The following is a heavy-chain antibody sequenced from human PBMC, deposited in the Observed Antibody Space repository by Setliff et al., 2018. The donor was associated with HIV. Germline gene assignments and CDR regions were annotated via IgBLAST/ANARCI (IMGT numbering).Heavy chain of an antibody. CDR1: GDSISSGSSY. V-gene: IGHV4-61*09. J-gene: IGHJ6*02. CDR3: ARAGMAVISSAFHV. Sequence: ASETLSLTCTVTGDSISSGSSYWSWIRQPAGKGLEWIGHIFTTGSTKYNPSLRSRAAISLDTSTNSFSLQLHSLTAGGTAEYFCARAGMAVISSAFHVWGQGSWVTISS. D-gene: IGHD6-19*01. CDR2: IFTTGST.